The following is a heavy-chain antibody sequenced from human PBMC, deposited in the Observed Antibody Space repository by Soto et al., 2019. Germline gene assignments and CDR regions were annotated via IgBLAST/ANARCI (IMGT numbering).Heavy chain of an antibody. J-gene: IGHJ5*02. V-gene: IGHV4-39*01. D-gene: IGHD6-13*01. CDR2: IYYSGST. CDR3: ARHQGIAAQWWFDP. Sequence: PSETLSLTCTVSGGSISSSSYYWGWIRQPPGKGLEWIGSIYYSGSTYYNPSLKSRVTISVDTSKNQFSLKLSSVTAADTAVYYCARHQGIAAQWWFDPWGQGTLVTVS. CDR1: GGSISSSSYY.